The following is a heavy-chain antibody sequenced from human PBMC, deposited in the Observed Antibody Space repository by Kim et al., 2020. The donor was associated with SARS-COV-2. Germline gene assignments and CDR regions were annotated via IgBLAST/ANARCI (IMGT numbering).Heavy chain of an antibody. CDR1: GFTFSSYG. D-gene: IGHD3-10*01. J-gene: IGHJ6*02. CDR3: AKDLKYGSGSYYKTGGYYYYYGMDV. V-gene: IGHV3-33*06. Sequence: GGSLRLSCAASGFTFSSYGMHWVRQAPGKGLEWVAVIWYDGSNKYYADSVKGRFTISRDNSKNTLYLQMNSLRAEDTAVYYCAKDLKYGSGSYYKTGGYYYYYGMDVWGQGTTVTVSS. CDR2: IWYDGSNK.